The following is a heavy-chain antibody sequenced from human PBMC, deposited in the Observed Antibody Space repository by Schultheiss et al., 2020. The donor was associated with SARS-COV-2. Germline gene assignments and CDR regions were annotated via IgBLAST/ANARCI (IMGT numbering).Heavy chain of an antibody. D-gene: IGHD6-13*01. CDR1: GFTFSDYG. V-gene: IGHV3-30*18. CDR3: AKATGLAAAAYYYGGDV. Sequence: GGSLRLSCAASGFTFSDYGIHWVRQAPGKGLEWVADIEYDGSHQCYADSVKGRFTISRDSSKNTVFLQMNNLRPEDTAVYHCAKATGLAAAAYYYGGDVWGQGTTVTVSS. CDR2: IEYDGSHQ. J-gene: IGHJ6*02.